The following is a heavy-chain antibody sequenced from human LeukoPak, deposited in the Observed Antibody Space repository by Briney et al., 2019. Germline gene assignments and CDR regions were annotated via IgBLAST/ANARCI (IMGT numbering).Heavy chain of an antibody. CDR2: IYSGGST. V-gene: IGHV3-66*01. J-gene: IGHJ4*02. CDR3: ARDDIAVAGKDY. CDR1: GFTVSSNY. D-gene: IGHD6-19*01. Sequence: GGSLRLSCAASGFTVSSNYMSWVRQAPGKGLEWVSVIYSGGSTYYADSVKGRFTISRDNTNNTLYLQMNSLRAEDTAVYYCARDDIAVAGKDYWGQGTLVTVSS.